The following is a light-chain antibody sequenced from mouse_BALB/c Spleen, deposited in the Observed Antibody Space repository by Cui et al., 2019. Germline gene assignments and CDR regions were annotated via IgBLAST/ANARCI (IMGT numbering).Light chain of an antibody. CDR3: QHFWSTPFT. J-gene: IGKJ4*01. CDR1: GNINNY. V-gene: IGKV12-41*01. CDR2: NAK. Sequence: DIQMTQFPASLSASVGETVTITCRASGNINNYLAWYQQKQGESPQLLIYNAKTLADGVPSRFSGSGSGTQYSLKINSLQPEDVGSYYCQHFWSTPFTFGSGTKLEIK.